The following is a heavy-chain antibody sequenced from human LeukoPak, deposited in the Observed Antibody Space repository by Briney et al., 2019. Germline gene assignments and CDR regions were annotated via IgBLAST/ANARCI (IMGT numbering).Heavy chain of an antibody. D-gene: IGHD3-22*01. CDR1: GYTFTNYG. CDR3: ARDGHRRYHYDSSGREDAFDM. J-gene: IGHJ3*02. Sequence: ASVKVSCKASGYTFTNYGISWVRQAPGQGLEWMGWISGYNDYTNYAQKLQGRVTMTTDTSTSTAYMEVRSLRSDDTAVYYCARDGHRRYHYDSSGREDAFDMWGQGTMVTVSS. V-gene: IGHV1-18*01. CDR2: ISGYNDYT.